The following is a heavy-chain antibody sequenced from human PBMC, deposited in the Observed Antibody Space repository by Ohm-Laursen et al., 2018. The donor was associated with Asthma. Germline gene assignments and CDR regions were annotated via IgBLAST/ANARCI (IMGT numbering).Heavy chain of an antibody. CDR2: MPYDGKNE. CDR1: GFIFTSYG. CDR3: AKENYDYDYFYYGIDV. J-gene: IGHJ6*02. V-gene: IGHV3-30*18. Sequence: SLRLSCAAPGFIFTSYGLHWVRQAPGRGLEWVALMPYDGKNEKFVESVKGRFTLSRDESKNTVYLQMNSLRADDTAVYYCAKENYDYDYFYYGIDVWGQGTTVTVSS. D-gene: IGHD5-12*01.